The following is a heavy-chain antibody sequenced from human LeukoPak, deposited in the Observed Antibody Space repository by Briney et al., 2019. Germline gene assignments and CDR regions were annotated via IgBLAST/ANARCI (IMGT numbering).Heavy chain of an antibody. CDR2: IYSGGST. D-gene: IGHD5-18*01. CDR1: GFTVSSNY. CDR3: AESTMVTAYYFDY. V-gene: IGHV3-53*01. J-gene: IGHJ4*02. Sequence: TGGSLRLSCAASGFTVSSNYMSWVRQAPGKGLEWVSVIYSGGSTYYADSVKGRFTISRDNSKNTLYLQMNSLRAEDTAVYYCAESTMVTAYYFDYWGRGTLVTVSS.